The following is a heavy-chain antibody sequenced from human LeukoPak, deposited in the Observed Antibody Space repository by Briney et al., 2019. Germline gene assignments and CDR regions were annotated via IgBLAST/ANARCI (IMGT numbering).Heavy chain of an antibody. CDR3: ARDLGAGGDDY. J-gene: IGHJ4*02. V-gene: IGHV1-2*06. D-gene: IGHD3-16*01. CDR1: GYTFTGYY. CDR2: INPNSGGT. Sequence: ASVRVSCKASGYTFTGYYMHWVRQAPGQGLEWMGRINPNSGGTNYAQKFQGRVTMTRDTSISTAYMELSSLRSEDTAVYYCARDLGAGGDDYWGQGTLVTVSS.